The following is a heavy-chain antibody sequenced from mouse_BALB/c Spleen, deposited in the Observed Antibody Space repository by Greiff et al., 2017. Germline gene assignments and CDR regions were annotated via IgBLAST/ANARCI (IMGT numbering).Heavy chain of an antibody. D-gene: IGHD4-1*01. CDR3: ARKLGQRDYFDY. CDR1: GYTFTNYW. CDR2: IYPGGGYT. V-gene: IGHV1-63*02. Sequence: VQLQQSGAELVRPGTSVKISCKASGYTFTNYWLGWVKQRPGHGLEWIGDIYPGGGYTNYNEKFKGKATLTADTSSSTAYMQLSSLTSEDSAVYFCARKLGQRDYFDYWGQGTTLTVSS. J-gene: IGHJ2*01.